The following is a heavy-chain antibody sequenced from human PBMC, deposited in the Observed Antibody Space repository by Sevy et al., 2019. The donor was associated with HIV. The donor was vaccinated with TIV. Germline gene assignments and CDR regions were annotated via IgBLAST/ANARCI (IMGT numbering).Heavy chain of an antibody. V-gene: IGHV3-74*03. J-gene: IGHJ4*02. CDR1: GFSFSIYW. Sequence: GGSLRLSCAASGFSFSIYWMHWVRQVPGKGLVWVSRINSDGSSTTYADSVKGRFTFSRDNAKNTLFLQMSSLRVEDTAVYYCVREGVGGYSYGFDYWGQGTLVTVSS. CDR3: VREGVGGYSYGFDY. CDR2: INSDGSST. D-gene: IGHD5-18*01.